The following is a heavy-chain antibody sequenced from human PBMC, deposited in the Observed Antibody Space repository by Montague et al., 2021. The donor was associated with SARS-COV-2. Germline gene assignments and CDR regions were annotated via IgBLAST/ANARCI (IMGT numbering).Heavy chain of an antibody. CDR1: SGSISNYY. J-gene: IGHJ4*02. CDR3: ARHWGIAAAGN. D-gene: IGHD6-13*01. CDR2: ISHTEST. V-gene: IGHV4-59*08. Sequence: SETLSLTCTVSSGSISNYYWSWIRQPPGKGLEWIGFISHTESTNYNPSLESRVSISLDTAKNQFSLKMTSVTAADTAVYYCARHWGIAAAGNWGQGTLVTVSS.